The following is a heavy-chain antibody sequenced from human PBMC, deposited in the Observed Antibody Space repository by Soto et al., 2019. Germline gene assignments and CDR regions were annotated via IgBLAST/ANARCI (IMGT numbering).Heavy chain of an antibody. CDR1: GFTFSNAW. Sequence: HLVESGGGLVKPGGSLRLSCAASGFTFSNAWMSWVRQAPGKGLEWVGRIKGEADGGTTDYAAPVKDRITISRDHSKDTPTLNMNRLKTEDTAEYYCTTGLSNGYYIVDYCGQGTTVTVSS. J-gene: IGHJ4*02. CDR2: IKGEADGGTT. D-gene: IGHD3-22*01. CDR3: TTGLSNGYYIVDY. V-gene: IGHV3-15*01.